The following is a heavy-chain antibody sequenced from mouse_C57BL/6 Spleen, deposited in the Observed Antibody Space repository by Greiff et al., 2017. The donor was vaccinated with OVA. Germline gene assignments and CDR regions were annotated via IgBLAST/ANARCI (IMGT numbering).Heavy chain of an antibody. Sequence: QVQLQQSGAELVKPGASVKISCKASGYAFSSYWMNWVKQRPGKGLEWIGQIYPGDGDTNYNGKFKGKATLTADKSSSTAYMQLSSLTSEDSAVYCCAREDYGSSYAMDYWGQGTSVTVSS. CDR1: GYAFSSYW. D-gene: IGHD1-1*01. CDR3: AREDYGSSYAMDY. V-gene: IGHV1-80*01. J-gene: IGHJ4*01. CDR2: IYPGDGDT.